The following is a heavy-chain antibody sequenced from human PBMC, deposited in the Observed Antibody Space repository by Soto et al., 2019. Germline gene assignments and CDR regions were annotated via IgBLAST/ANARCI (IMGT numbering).Heavy chain of an antibody. V-gene: IGHV3-66*01. CDR3: ARVGGTECSSTSCYHWYYYYYMDV. CDR2: IYSGGST. CDR1: GFTVSSNY. J-gene: IGHJ6*03. Sequence: GGSLRLSCAASGFTVSSNYMSWVRQAPGKGLEWVSVIYSGGSTYYADSVKGRFTISRDNSKNTLYLQMNSLRAEDTAVYYCARVGGTECSSTSCYHWYYYYYMDVWGKGTTVTVSS. D-gene: IGHD2-2*01.